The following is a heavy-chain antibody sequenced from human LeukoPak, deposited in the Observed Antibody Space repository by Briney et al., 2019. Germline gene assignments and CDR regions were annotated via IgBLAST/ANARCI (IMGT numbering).Heavy chain of an antibody. Sequence: PSETLSLTCTVSGGSISSYYWSWIRQPAGKGLEGIGRIYTSGSTNYNPSLKSRVTISVDKSKNQFSLKLSSVTAADTAVYYCARENYDILTGYSYFDYWGQGTLVTVSS. CDR3: ARENYDILTGYSYFDY. J-gene: IGHJ4*02. CDR2: IYTSGST. D-gene: IGHD3-9*01. CDR1: GGSISSYY. V-gene: IGHV4-4*07.